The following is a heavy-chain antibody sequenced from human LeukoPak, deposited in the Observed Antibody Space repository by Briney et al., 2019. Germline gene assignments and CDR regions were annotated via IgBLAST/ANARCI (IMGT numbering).Heavy chain of an antibody. CDR1: GYTFTGYY. CDR3: ARDGMDGRSWTGRH. D-gene: IGHD6-13*01. J-gene: IGHJ1*01. V-gene: IGHV1-18*04. Sequence: ASVKVSCKASGYTFTGYYMHWVRQAPGQGLEWMGWISGYYGHTYYAQKLQGRVTMTTDTSTSTAYMELRRLSSDDTAVYYCARDGMDGRSWTGRHWGQGTLVTVSS. CDR2: ISGYYGHT.